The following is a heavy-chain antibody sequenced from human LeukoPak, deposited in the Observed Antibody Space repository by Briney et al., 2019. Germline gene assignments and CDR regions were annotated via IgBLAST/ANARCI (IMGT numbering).Heavy chain of an antibody. D-gene: IGHD4-17*01. CDR1: GGSFSGYY. CDR3: ARGRHPKDYGDYPAHFQH. Sequence: SETLSLTCAVYGGSFSGYYWSWIRQPPGKGLEWIGEINHSGSTNYNPSLKSRVTISVDTSKNQFSLKLSSVTAADTAVYYCARGRHPKDYGDYPAHFQHWGQGTLVTVSS. V-gene: IGHV4-34*01. CDR2: INHSGST. J-gene: IGHJ1*01.